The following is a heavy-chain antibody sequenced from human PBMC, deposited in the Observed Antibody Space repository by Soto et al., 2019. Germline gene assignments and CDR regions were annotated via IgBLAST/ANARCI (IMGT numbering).Heavy chain of an antibody. CDR2: TYYRSKWYN. D-gene: IGHD3-16*01. CDR1: GGXVSSNSAG. J-gene: IGHJ6*02. CDR3: ARDRKGGFVMDV. V-gene: IGHV6-1*01. Sequence: QXLSLTCAISGGXVSSNSAGWNWIRQSPSRGLEWLGRTYYRSKWYNDYAVSVKGRIIINPDTYKNLFSLQLNSVPPEDTAVYYCARDRKGGFVMDVWGQGTTGTVSS.